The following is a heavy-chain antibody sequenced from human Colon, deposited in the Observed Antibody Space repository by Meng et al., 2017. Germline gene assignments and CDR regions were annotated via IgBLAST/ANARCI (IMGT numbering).Heavy chain of an antibody. CDR1: GGSISTSGYY. CDR3: VRSSGWVRTGFDP. V-gene: IGHV4-39*01. D-gene: IGHD6-19*01. Sequence: QPQLQESGPGLVKPSEALSPTCSVSGGSISTSGYYWGWIRQPPGKGLEWIGSIGHSGITSYTPSLKSRVTVSIDTSKSQFSLKLTSVTAADTAVYYCVRSSGWVRTGFDPWGQGTLVTVSS. J-gene: IGHJ5*02. CDR2: IGHSGIT.